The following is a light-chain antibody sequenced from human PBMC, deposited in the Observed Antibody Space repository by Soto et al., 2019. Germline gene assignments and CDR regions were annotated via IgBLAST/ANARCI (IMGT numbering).Light chain of an antibody. CDR2: DVS. V-gene: IGLV2-14*03. CDR1: SSDVGGYNY. Sequence: QSALTQPASVSGSPGQAITIFCTGTSSDVGGYNYVCWYQQHPDKGHTLMIYDVSNRPSGVSNRFSGSKSGDTASLTISGLQAEDEADYYCTSFTSRHTYVFGTGTKVTGL. J-gene: IGLJ1*01. CDR3: TSFTSRHTYV.